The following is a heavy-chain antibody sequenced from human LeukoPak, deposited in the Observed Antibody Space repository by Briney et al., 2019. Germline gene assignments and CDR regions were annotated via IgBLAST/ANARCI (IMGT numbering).Heavy chain of an antibody. CDR3: AREQASSSPFDY. CDR1: GGSISSSIYY. V-gene: IGHV4-39*07. D-gene: IGHD6-6*01. J-gene: IGHJ4*02. CDR2: IYYSGST. Sequence: SETLSLTCTVSGGSISSSIYYWGWIRQPPGKGLEWIGSIYYSGSTNYNPSLKSRVTISVDTSKNQFSLKLSSVTAADTAVYYCAREQASSSPFDYWGQGTLVTVSS.